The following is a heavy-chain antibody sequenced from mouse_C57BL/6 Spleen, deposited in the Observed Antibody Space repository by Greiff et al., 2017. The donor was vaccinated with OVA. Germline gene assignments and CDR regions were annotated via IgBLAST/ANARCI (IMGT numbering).Heavy chain of an antibody. J-gene: IGHJ3*01. CDR1: GFSFNTYA. Sequence: GGGLVQPKGSLKLSCAASGFSFNTYAMNWVRQAPGKGLEWVARIRSKSNNYATYYADSVKDRFTISRDDSESMLYLQMNNLKTEDTAMYYCVRRGDYDAWFAYWGQGTLVTVSA. CDR2: IRSKSNNYAT. V-gene: IGHV10-1*01. CDR3: VRRGDYDAWFAY. D-gene: IGHD2-4*01.